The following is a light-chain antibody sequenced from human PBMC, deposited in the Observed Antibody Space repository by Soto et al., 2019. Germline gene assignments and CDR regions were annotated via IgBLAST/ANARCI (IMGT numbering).Light chain of an antibody. Sequence: EIVLTQSPGTLSLSPGERATPSSRPSRSFRSSSLAWNQQKPGQAPRLLIYGASSRATGIPDRFSGSGSGTDFTLTISRLEPEDFAVYYCQQYGSSLRTFGPGTKVDIK. CDR1: RSFRSSS. CDR3: QQYGSSLRT. CDR2: GAS. J-gene: IGKJ3*01. V-gene: IGKV3-20*01.